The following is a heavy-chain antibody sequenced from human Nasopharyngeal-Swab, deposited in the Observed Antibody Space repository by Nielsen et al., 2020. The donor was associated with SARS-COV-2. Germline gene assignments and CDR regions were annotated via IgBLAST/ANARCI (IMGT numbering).Heavy chain of an antibody. CDR1: GFTFSSYG. CDR3: ARGIVVVPAAMAYYYYYGMDV. CDR2: ISYDGSNK. J-gene: IGHJ6*02. V-gene: IGHV3-30*03. Sequence: GGSLRLSCAASGFTFSSYGMHWVRQAPGKGLEWVAVISYDGSNKYYADSVKGRFTISRDNSKNTLYLQMNSLRAEDTAVYYCARGIVVVPAAMAYYYYYGMDVWGQGTTVTVSS. D-gene: IGHD2-2*01.